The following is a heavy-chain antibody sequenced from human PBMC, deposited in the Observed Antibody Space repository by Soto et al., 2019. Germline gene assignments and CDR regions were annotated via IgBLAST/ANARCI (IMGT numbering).Heavy chain of an antibody. V-gene: IGHV1-18*01. D-gene: IGHD6-6*01. CDR1: GYGFTTYG. J-gene: IGHJ4*02. CDR3: ARGRDGDY. CDR2: ISAHNGNT. Sequence: QVHLVQSGAEVKKPGASVKVSCKGSGYGFTTYGITWVRQAPGQGLEWMAWISAHNGNTKYAQKPQGRVTVTRDTSTRTAYMELRSLRSDDTAVYDCARGRDGDYWGQGALVTVSS.